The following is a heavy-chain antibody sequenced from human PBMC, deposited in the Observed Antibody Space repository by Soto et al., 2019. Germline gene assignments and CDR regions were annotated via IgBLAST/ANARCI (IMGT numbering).Heavy chain of an antibody. Sequence: GGSLRLSCAASGFTFSNAWMSWVRQAPGKGLEWVGRIKSKTDGGTTDYAAPVKGRFTISRDDSKNTLYLQMNSLKTEDTAVYYCTTAGGYSGYDFDYWGQGTLVTVSS. CDR1: GFTFSNAW. CDR3: TTAGGYSGYDFDY. D-gene: IGHD5-12*01. V-gene: IGHV3-15*01. J-gene: IGHJ4*02. CDR2: IKSKTDGGTT.